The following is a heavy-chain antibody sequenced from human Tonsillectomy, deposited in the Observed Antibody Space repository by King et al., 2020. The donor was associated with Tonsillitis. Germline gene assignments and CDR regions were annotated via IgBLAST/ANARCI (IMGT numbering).Heavy chain of an antibody. CDR3: AKEEYCSGGSCYGIKSFQH. V-gene: IGHV3-23*04. Sequence: VQLVESGGGLVQPGGSLRLSCAASGFTFSNYAMSWVRQAPGKGLEWVSAISGSGGSTYYAESVKGRFTISRDNSKNTLYLQMNRLRAEDTAVYYCAKEEYCSGGSCYGIKSFQHWGQGTLVTVSS. CDR2: ISGSGGST. CDR1: GFTFSNYA. D-gene: IGHD2-15*01. J-gene: IGHJ1*01.